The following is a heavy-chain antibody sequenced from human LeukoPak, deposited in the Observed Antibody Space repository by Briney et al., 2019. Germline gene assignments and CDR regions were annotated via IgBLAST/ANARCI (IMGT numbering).Heavy chain of an antibody. CDR3: ARRPFGADY. CDR2: IKEDGTEK. Sequence: GGSLRLSSAASGFTFSNYWMGWVRQPPGKGLQWVANIKEDGTEKYYVDSVKGRFTISRDNAKNSVYLQMNSLRVEDTAVYYCARRPFGADYWGQGTLVTVSS. V-gene: IGHV3-7*01. D-gene: IGHD3-10*01. J-gene: IGHJ4*02. CDR1: GFTFSNYW.